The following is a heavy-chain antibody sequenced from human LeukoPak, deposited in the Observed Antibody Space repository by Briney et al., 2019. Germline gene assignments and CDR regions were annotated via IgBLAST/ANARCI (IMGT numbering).Heavy chain of an antibody. D-gene: IGHD3-22*01. V-gene: IGHV3-74*01. Sequence: PGGSLRLSCAASGFTFSSYWMHWVRQVPGKGLVWVSRINSDGSSTSYADSVKGRFTISRDNAKNTLYLQMNSLRAEDTAVYYCAKDQVWIVVGSFDYWGQGTLVTVSS. J-gene: IGHJ4*02. CDR3: AKDQVWIVVGSFDY. CDR2: INSDGSST. CDR1: GFTFSSYW.